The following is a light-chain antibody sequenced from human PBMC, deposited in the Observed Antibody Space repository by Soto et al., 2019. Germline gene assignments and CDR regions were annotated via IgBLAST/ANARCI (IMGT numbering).Light chain of an antibody. V-gene: IGKV2D-29*01. CDR2: AVS. Sequence: DVVMTQSPLSLPVTLGQPASISCKSSQSPVYSDGVTYLNWYLQKPGQPPQLLIYAVSNRFSGVPDRFSGSGSGTDFTLKISRVEAEDVGVYYCMQSIQLPRTFGQGTKVEIK. CDR1: QSPVYSDGVTY. J-gene: IGKJ1*01. CDR3: MQSIQLPRT.